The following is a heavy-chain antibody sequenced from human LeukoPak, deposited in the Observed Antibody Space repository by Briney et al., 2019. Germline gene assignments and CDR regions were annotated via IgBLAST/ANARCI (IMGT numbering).Heavy chain of an antibody. V-gene: IGHV3-23*01. J-gene: IGHJ5*02. CDR3: AKGGQDFDFWRFDL. CDR2: ISDTGGGT. Sequence: GGSLRLSCAASGFTFSDSAVSWVRHSPGEGLKWVSSISDTGGGTYHADSVKGRFTITRDNSRNTVNLQMNSLRAGDTARYYCAKGGQDFDFWRFDLWGQGILVIVSS. CDR1: GFTFSDSA. D-gene: IGHD3-3*01.